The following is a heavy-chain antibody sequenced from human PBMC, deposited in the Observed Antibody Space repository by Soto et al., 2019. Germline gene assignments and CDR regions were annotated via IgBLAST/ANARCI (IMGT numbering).Heavy chain of an antibody. J-gene: IGHJ6*02. Sequence: SVKVSCKASGVTFSSYAISWVRQAPGQGLEWMGGIIPIFGTANYAQKFQGRVTITADESTSTAYMELSSLRSEDTAVYYCASTPYRNPYYYYYGMDVWGQGTTVTVSS. V-gene: IGHV1-69*13. CDR2: IIPIFGTA. D-gene: IGHD1-1*01. CDR1: GVTFSSYA. CDR3: ASTPYRNPYYYYYGMDV.